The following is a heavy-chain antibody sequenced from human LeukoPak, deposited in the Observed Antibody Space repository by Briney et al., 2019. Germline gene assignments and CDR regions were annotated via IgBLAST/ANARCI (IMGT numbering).Heavy chain of an antibody. Sequence: GGSLRLSCAASGFTFSSYSMNWVRQAPGKGLEWASYISSSSNTIYYADSVKGRFTISRDNSKNTLYLQMNSLRAEDTAVYYCAKEGYSSGWYFDYWGQGTLVTVSS. J-gene: IGHJ4*02. CDR2: ISSSSNTI. CDR1: GFTFSSYS. D-gene: IGHD6-19*01. V-gene: IGHV3-48*01. CDR3: AKEGYSSGWYFDY.